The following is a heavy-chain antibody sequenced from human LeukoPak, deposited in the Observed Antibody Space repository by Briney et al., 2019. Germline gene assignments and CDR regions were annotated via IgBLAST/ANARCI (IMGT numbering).Heavy chain of an antibody. CDR1: GFTFSSYG. CDR3: ARGGGKGDSFDI. Sequence: GGSLRLSCAASGFTFSSYGMHWVRQAPGKGLEWVAVISYDGSNKYYADSVKGRFTISRDNSKNTLYLQMNSLRAEDTAVYYCARGGGKGDSFDIWGQGTMVTVSS. CDR2: ISYDGSNK. D-gene: IGHD3-16*01. J-gene: IGHJ3*02. V-gene: IGHV3-30*03.